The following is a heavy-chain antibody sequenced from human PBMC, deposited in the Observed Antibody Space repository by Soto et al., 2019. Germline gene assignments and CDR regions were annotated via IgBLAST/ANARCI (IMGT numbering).Heavy chain of an antibody. CDR3: ARALSIYNYYYYGMDV. Sequence: PSETLSHTCTVSGGSIRSGGYYWSWIRQHPGKGLEWIGYIYYSGSTYYNPSLKSRVTISVDTSKNQFSLKLSSVTAADTAVYYCARALSIYNYYYYGMDVWGQGTTVTVSS. CDR1: GGSIRSGGYY. J-gene: IGHJ6*02. V-gene: IGHV4-31*03. CDR2: IYYSGST. D-gene: IGHD3-10*01.